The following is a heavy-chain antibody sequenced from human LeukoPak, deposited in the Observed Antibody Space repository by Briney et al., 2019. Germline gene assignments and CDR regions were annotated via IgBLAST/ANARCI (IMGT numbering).Heavy chain of an antibody. D-gene: IGHD5-18*01. CDR1: GFTFGSCW. J-gene: IGHJ4*02. V-gene: IGHV3-7*01. CDR2: INHDGGQK. Sequence: GGSLRLSCAASGFTFGSCWMNWVRQTPGKGLEWVANINHDGGQKFYVDSVKGRFTISRDNANNSLYLQMNSLRAEDTAVYYCARDDGYNYGPFDYWGQGILVSVSS. CDR3: ARDDGYNYGPFDY.